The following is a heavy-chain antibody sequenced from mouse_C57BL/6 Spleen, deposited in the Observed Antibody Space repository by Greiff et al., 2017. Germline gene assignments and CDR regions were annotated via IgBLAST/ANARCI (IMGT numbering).Heavy chain of an antibody. Sequence: VQLQQSGAELVRPGASVTLSCKASGYTFTDYEMHWVKQTPVHGLEWIGAIDPETGGTAYNQKFKGKAILTADKSSSTAYMELRSLTSEDSAVYYCTREETGNYWFAYWGQGTLVTVSA. CDR3: TREETGNYWFAY. CDR2: IDPETGGT. V-gene: IGHV1-15*01. CDR1: GYTFTDYE. D-gene: IGHD2-1*01. J-gene: IGHJ3*01.